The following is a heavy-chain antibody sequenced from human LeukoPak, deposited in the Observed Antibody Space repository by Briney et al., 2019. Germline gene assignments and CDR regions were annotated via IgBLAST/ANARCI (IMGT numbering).Heavy chain of an antibody. J-gene: IGHJ5*02. V-gene: IGHV4-38-2*01. CDR3: ARGRYSSGFWFDP. CDR2: IYHSGST. Sequence: SETLSLTCAVSGYSISSGYYWGWIRQPPGKGLEWIGSIYHSGSTYYNPSLKSRVTISVDTSKNQFSLKLSSVTAADMAVYYCARGRYSSGFWFDPWGQGTLVTVSS. CDR1: GYSISSGYY. D-gene: IGHD6-19*01.